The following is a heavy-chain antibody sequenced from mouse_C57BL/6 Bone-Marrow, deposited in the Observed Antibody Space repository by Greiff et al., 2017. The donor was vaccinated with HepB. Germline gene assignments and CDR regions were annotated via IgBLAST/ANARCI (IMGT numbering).Heavy chain of an antibody. V-gene: IGHV1-53*01. J-gene: IGHJ2*01. CDR2: INPSNGGT. CDR1: GYTFTSYW. Sequence: QVQLQQPGAELVKPGASVKMSCKASGYTFTSYWMHWVKQRPGQGLEWIGNINPSNGGTNYNEKFKSKATLTVDKSSSTAYMQLSSLTSEDSAVYYCARSYGYDGNYFDYWGQGTTLTVSS. D-gene: IGHD2-2*01. CDR3: ARSYGYDGNYFDY.